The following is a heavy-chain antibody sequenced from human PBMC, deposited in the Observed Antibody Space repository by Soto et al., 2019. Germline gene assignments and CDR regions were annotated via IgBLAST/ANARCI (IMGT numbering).Heavy chain of an antibody. J-gene: IGHJ3*01. V-gene: IGHV3-23*01. D-gene: IGHD5-18*01. CDR3: AYLDTAVAFDL. Sequence: PGGSLRLSSAASGFTFTSYAMSCVPQAPGKGLEWVSALSGSGGSTYYADSVKGRFTISRDNSKNTQYLQMNSLRAEDTAVYYCAYLDTAVAFDLWGQGRMGT. CDR2: LSGSGGST. CDR1: GFTFTSYA.